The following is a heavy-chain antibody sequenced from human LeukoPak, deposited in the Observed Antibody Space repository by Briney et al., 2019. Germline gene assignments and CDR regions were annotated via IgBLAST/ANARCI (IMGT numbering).Heavy chain of an antibody. CDR1: GYTFTGYY. D-gene: IGHD2-15*01. J-gene: IGHJ4*02. Sequence: GASVKVSCKASGYTFTGYYMHWVRQAPGQGLEWIGWINPNSGGTNYAQKFQGRVTMTRDTSISTAYMELSRLRSDDTAVYYCASQNDVVVVAATGSFDYWGQGTLVTVSS. V-gene: IGHV1-2*02. CDR3: ASQNDVVVVAATGSFDY. CDR2: INPNSGGT.